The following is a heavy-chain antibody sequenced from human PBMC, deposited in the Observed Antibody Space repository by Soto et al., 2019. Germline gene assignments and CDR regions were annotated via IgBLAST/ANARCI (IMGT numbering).Heavy chain of an antibody. V-gene: IGHV3-30*03. D-gene: IGHD3-16*01. Sequence: QELLVESGGGVVQPGKSLRLSCAASGFTFSSFAMHWVRQAPGKGLEWVSVISFNGLSQFYPDSIRGRFTISRDNSKNTHYLQLDSLRPDDTAVYYCARGGRGLRGAFDVWGQGTEVSVS. CDR1: GFTFSSFA. CDR2: ISFNGLSQ. CDR3: ARGGRGLRGAFDV. J-gene: IGHJ3*01.